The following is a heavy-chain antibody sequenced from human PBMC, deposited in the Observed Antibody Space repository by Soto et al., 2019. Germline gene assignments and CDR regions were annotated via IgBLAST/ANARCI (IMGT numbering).Heavy chain of an antibody. CDR3: ARAYSDAFDI. CDR1: GFTFRDYY. CDR2: ISSSGTGI. Sequence: QVQLVESGGGLVKPGGSLRLSCEASGFTFRDYYMTWIRQAPGKGLEWVSYISSSGTGIYYADSVKGRFTISRDNAKNSLYLQMSSLRAEDTAVYYCARAYSDAFDIWGQGTMVTVSS. J-gene: IGHJ3*02. V-gene: IGHV3-11*01. D-gene: IGHD2-15*01.